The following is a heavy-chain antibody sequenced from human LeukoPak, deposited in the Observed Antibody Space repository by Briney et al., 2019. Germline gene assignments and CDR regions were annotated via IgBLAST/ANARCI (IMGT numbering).Heavy chain of an antibody. CDR3: ARGDSGSYNEGIGVFDY. D-gene: IGHD3-10*01. CDR2: ISSSSSTI. J-gene: IGHJ4*02. CDR1: GFTFSSYS. Sequence: PGGSLRLSCAASGFTFSSYSMNWVRQAPGKGLEWVSYISSSSSTIYYADSVKGRFTISRDNAKNSLYLQMNSLRDEDTAVYYCARGDSGSYNEGIGVFDYWGQGTLVTVSS. V-gene: IGHV3-48*02.